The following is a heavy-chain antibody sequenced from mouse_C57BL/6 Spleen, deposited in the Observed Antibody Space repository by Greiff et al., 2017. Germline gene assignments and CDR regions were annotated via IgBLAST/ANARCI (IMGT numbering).Heavy chain of an antibody. J-gene: IGHJ2*01. Sequence: ESGPGLVKPSQSLSLTCSVTGYSITSGYYWNWIRQFPGNKLEWMGYISYDGSNNYNPSLKNRISITRDTSKNQFFLKLNSVTTEDSATYYCARDDYDDYVDYWGQGTTLTVSS. D-gene: IGHD2-4*01. V-gene: IGHV3-6*01. CDR2: ISYDGSN. CDR1: GYSITSGYY. CDR3: ARDDYDDYVDY.